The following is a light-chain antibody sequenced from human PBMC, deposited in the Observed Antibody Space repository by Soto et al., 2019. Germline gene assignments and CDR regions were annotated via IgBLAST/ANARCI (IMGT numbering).Light chain of an antibody. CDR1: QTVSSS. CDR3: QQHINWPLT. Sequence: EIVLTQSPATLSLSPGERATLSCRASQTVSSSLAWYQHKPGQAPRLLIYEASNRATGIPARFSGSGSGADFTLTISSLEPEDFALYYCQQHINWPLTFGGGTKVDIK. V-gene: IGKV3-11*01. CDR2: EAS. J-gene: IGKJ4*01.